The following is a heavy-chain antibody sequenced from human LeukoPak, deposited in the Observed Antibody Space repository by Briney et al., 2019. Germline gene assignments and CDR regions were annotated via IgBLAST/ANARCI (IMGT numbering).Heavy chain of an antibody. CDR1: GFTFSSYA. J-gene: IGHJ4*02. D-gene: IGHD2-2*01. Sequence: PGGSLRLSCAASGFTFSSYAMSWVRQAPGKGLEWVSTISGTSGSTYYADSVKGRFTISRANSKKTLYLQMDSLRAEDTAVYYCAILFTSGPCNGTTCFNHWGQGTLVTVSS. CDR2: ISGTSGST. V-gene: IGHV3-23*01. CDR3: AILFTSGPCNGTTCFNH.